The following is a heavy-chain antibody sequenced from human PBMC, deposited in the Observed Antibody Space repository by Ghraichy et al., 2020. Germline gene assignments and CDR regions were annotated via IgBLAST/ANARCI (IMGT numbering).Heavy chain of an antibody. CDR2: INPNSGGT. CDR1: GYTFTGYY. Sequence: ASVKVSCKASGYTFTGYYMHWVRQAPGQGLEWMGWINPNSGGTNYAQKFQGRVTMTRDTSISTAYMELSRLRSDDTAVYYCARDKLAAAGPSWERYGMDVWGQGTTVTVSS. V-gene: IGHV1-2*02. CDR3: ARDKLAAAGPSWERYGMDV. D-gene: IGHD6-13*01. J-gene: IGHJ6*02.